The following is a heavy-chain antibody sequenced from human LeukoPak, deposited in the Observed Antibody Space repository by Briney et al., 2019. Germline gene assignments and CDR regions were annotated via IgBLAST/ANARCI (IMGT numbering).Heavy chain of an antibody. J-gene: IGHJ4*02. CDR1: GFTFSSYA. Sequence: GGSLRLSCAASGFTFSSYAMSWVRQAPGKGLEWVSAISGSGGSTYYADSVKGRFTISRDNSKNTLYLQMNSLRAEDTAVYYCARDSGYCSSTGCYVHYFDYWGQGTLVTVSS. CDR3: ARDSGYCSSTGCYVHYFDY. CDR2: ISGSGGST. V-gene: IGHV3-23*01. D-gene: IGHD2-2*01.